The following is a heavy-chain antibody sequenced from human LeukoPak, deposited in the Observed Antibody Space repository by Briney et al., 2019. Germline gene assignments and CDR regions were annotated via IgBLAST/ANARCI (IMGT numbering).Heavy chain of an antibody. CDR2: IIPIFGTA. CDR3: ARDPGSLDTARAFDY. CDR1: GGTFSSYA. Sequence: SVKVSCKASGGTFSSYAISWVRQAPGQGLEWMGRIIPIFGTANYAQKFQGRVTITTDESTSTAYMELSSLRSEDTAVYYCARDPGSLDTARAFDYWGQGTLVTVSS. D-gene: IGHD5-18*01. J-gene: IGHJ4*02. V-gene: IGHV1-69*05.